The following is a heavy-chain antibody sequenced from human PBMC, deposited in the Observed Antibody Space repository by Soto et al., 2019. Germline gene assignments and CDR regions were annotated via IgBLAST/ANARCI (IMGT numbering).Heavy chain of an antibody. Sequence: ASVKVSCKAAGYTFTSYYMHWVRQAPGQGLEWMGFINPSGGITTYAQKFQARVTMTSDTSTSTVYMELRTLKSEDTAVYYCARRSIFTWPDAFDIWGQGTMVTVSS. CDR2: INPSGGIT. CDR1: GYTFTSYY. CDR3: ARRSIFTWPDAFDI. D-gene: IGHD3-3*01. V-gene: IGHV1-46*01. J-gene: IGHJ3*02.